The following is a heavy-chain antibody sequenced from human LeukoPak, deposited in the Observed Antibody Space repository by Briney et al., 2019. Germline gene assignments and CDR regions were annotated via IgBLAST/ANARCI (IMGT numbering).Heavy chain of an antibody. CDR3: ASEETTNGGWTPNY. J-gene: IGHJ4*02. V-gene: IGHV3-21*01. Sequence: NSGGSLRLSCAASGFTFTSYSMNWVRQAPGKGLEWVSSISSSGTYIKYTDSVKGRFTISRDNAKNSRYLQMNSLRAEDTAVYYCASEETTNGGWTPNYWGQGTLVTVSS. D-gene: IGHD6-19*01. CDR2: ISSSGTYI. CDR1: GFTFTSYS.